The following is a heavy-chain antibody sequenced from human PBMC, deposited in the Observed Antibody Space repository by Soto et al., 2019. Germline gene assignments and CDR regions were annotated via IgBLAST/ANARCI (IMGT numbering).Heavy chain of an antibody. CDR2: IYLDDYK. Sequence: QITLKESGHTLVKPTQTLTLTCTFSEFSLTTTGVGLGWIRQPPGKALEWLALIYLDDYKRYSPSLKSRLTNTKDNSKNQVVLIMTNMDPVDTATDSCARAYDTSGYYEYYFADWGQGTLVTVSS. CDR1: EFSLTTTGVG. J-gene: IGHJ4*02. D-gene: IGHD3-22*01. V-gene: IGHV2-5*02. CDR3: ARAYDTSGYYEYYFAD.